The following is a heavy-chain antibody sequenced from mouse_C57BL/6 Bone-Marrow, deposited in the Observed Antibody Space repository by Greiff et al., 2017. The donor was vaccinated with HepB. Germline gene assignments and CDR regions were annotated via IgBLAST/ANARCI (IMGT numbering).Heavy chain of an antibody. CDR3: ARHGYYGSSYRYFDV. Sequence: EVKVVESGGGLVQPGGSLKLSCAASGFTFSDYGMAWVRQAPRKGPEWVAFISNLAYSIYYADTVTGRFTISGENAKNTLYLEMSSLRSEDTAMYYCARHGYYGSSYRYFDVWGTGTTVTVSS. CDR1: GFTFSDYG. J-gene: IGHJ1*03. CDR2: ISNLAYSI. D-gene: IGHD1-1*01. V-gene: IGHV5-15*01.